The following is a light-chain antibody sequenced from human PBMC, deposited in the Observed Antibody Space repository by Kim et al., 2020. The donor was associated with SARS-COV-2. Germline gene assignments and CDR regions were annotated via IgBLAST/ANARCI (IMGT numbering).Light chain of an antibody. Sequence: GQRVTISCSGSSSNIGSNNVNWYQQRPGTAPKLLAYSHDRRPSGVPDRFSDSRSGTSASLAISGLQSEDEADYYCAAWDDSLNGLVFGTGTKVTVL. CDR2: SHD. J-gene: IGLJ1*01. CDR1: SSNIGSNN. CDR3: AAWDDSLNGLV. V-gene: IGLV1-44*01.